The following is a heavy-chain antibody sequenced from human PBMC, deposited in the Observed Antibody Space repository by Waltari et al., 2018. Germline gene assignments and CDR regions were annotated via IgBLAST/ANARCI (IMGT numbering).Heavy chain of an antibody. D-gene: IGHD2-15*01. Sequence: QMQLQESGPGLVKPSGTLSVTCTISGDSMSSGDWWSWVRQSPEKGLEWIGQIQRSGRTHYNPSFWSRVSISIDTSNNQFSLKVSSTTAADTAVYYCARDRGRGIYLDSWGRGTLVTDSA. J-gene: IGHJ4*02. CDR1: GDSMSSGDW. CDR3: ARDRGRGIYLDS. V-gene: IGHV4-4*02. CDR2: IQRSGRT.